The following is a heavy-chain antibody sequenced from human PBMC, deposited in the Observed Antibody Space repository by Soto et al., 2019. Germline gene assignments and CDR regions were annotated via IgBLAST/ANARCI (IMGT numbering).Heavy chain of an antibody. V-gene: IGHV3-23*01. Sequence: EVQLLESGGDLVQPGESLRVSCAASGFTFGNYAMSWVRQAPGKGLEWVSSISGSGGSTYYADSVKGRFTIARDNSKSMLSLQMNSLRVDDTALYYCARALESSLTASRPFDYWGQGTLVTVSS. CDR3: ARALESSLTASRPFDY. J-gene: IGHJ4*02. CDR2: ISGSGGST. D-gene: IGHD5-18*01. CDR1: GFTFGNYA.